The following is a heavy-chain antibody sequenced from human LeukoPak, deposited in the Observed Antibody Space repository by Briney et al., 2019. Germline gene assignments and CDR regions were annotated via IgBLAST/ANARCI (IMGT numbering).Heavy chain of an antibody. V-gene: IGHV3-21*01. Sequence: GGSLRLSCAASGFTFSSYSMNWARQAPGKGLEWVSSISSSSSYIYYADSVKGRFTISRDNAKNSLYLQMNSLRAEDTAVYYCARDGVDYFDYWGQGTLVTVSS. CDR2: ISSSSSYI. J-gene: IGHJ4*02. CDR1: GFTFSSYS. D-gene: IGHD2-8*01. CDR3: ARDGVDYFDY.